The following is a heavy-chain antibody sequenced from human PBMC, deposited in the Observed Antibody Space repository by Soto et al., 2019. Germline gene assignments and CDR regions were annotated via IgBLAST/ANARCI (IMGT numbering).Heavy chain of an antibody. D-gene: IGHD3-22*01. Sequence: SQTLSLTCAISGDSVSSNTASWNWIRQSPSRGLEWLGRTYFRSKWYNDYAVSAKSRIIINPDTSNNQFSLQLNSVTPEDTAVYYCASEGRITMIVGTFDYWGQGTLVTVSS. J-gene: IGHJ4*02. CDR1: GDSVSSNTAS. V-gene: IGHV6-1*01. CDR2: TYFRSKWYN. CDR3: ASEGRITMIVGTFDY.